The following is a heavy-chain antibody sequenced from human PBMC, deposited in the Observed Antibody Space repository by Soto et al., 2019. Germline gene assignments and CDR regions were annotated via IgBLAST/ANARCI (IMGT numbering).Heavy chain of an antibody. V-gene: IGHV3-30*18. CDR2: ISYDGSNK. CDR1: GFTFSSYG. D-gene: IGHD6-19*01. CDR3: AKDRAGAVAQGDYYGMDV. J-gene: IGHJ6*02. Sequence: GGSLRLSCAASGFTFSSYGMHWVRQAPGKGLEWVAVISYDGSNKYYADSVKGRFTISRDNSKNTLYLQMNSLRAEDTAVYYCAKDRAGAVAQGDYYGMDVWGQGTTVTVSS.